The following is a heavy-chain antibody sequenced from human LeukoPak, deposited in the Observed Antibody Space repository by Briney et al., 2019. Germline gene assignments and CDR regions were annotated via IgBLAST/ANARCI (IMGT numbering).Heavy chain of an antibody. CDR3: ARATRYYYDSSGYPYYFDY. D-gene: IGHD3-22*01. CDR1: GGSISSYY. J-gene: IGHJ4*02. CDR2: IYYSGST. Sequence: PSETLSLTCTVSGGSISSYYWSWIRQPPGKGLEWIGYIYYSGSTNYNPSLKSRVTISVDTSKNQFSLKLSSVTAADTAVYYCARATRYYYDSSGYPYYFDYWGQGTLVTVSS. V-gene: IGHV4-59*01.